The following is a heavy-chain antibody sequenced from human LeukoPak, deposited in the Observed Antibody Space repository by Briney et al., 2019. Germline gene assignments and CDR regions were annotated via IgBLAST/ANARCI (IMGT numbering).Heavy chain of an antibody. J-gene: IGHJ4*02. Sequence: SQTLSLTCTVSGGSISSGGYYWSWIRQHPGKGLEWIGYIYYSGSTYYNPSLKSRVTISVDTSKNQFSLKLSSVTAADTAVYYCARHTYYYDSSGSDPYYFDYWGQGTLVTVSS. CDR1: GGSISSGGYY. CDR2: IYYSGST. D-gene: IGHD3-22*01. CDR3: ARHTYYYDSSGSDPYYFDY. V-gene: IGHV4-31*03.